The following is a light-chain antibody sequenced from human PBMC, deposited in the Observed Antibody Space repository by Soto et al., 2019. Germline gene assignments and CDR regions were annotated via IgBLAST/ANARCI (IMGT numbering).Light chain of an antibody. J-gene: IGLJ1*01. CDR1: SSDVGGYNY. CDR2: EVS. V-gene: IGLV2-14*01. Sequence: QSAPTQPASVSGSPGQSITISCTGTSSDVGGYNYVSWYQQHPGKAPKLIIYEVSNRPTGVSNRFSGSKSGHTASLTISGLQSEDEADYFCTSYTSSSTLDVFGTGTKVT. CDR3: TSYTSSSTLDV.